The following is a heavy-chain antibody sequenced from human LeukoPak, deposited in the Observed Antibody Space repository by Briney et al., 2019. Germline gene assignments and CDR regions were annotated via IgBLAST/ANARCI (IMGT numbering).Heavy chain of an antibody. J-gene: IGHJ4*02. CDR1: GYTFTGYY. D-gene: IGHD3-16*02. CDR2: INPNSGGT. V-gene: IGHV1-2*02. CDR3: ARDADVYVWGSYRHLDY. Sequence: ASVKVSCKASGYTFTGYYMHWVRRAPGQGLEWMGWINPNSGGTNYAQKFQGRVTMTRDTSISTAYMELSRPRSDDTAVYYCARDADVYVWGSYRHLDYWDQGTLVTVSS.